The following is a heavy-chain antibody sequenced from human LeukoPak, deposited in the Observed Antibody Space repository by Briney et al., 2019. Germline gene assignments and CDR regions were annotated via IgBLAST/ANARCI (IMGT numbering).Heavy chain of an antibody. D-gene: IGHD2-15*01. CDR1: GGSFRGYY. V-gene: IGHV4-34*01. Sequence: SETLSLTCAVYGGSFRGYYWSWIRQPQGKRLEWIGEINHSGSTNYNPSLKSRVTISVDTSKNQFSLKLSSVTAADTAVYYCARHHRYCSGGSCYSRAKPFDYWGQGTLVTVSS. J-gene: IGHJ4*02. CDR2: INHSGST. CDR3: ARHHRYCSGGSCYSRAKPFDY.